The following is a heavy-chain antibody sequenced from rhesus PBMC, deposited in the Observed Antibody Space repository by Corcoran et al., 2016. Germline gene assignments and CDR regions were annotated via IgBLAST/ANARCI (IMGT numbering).Heavy chain of an antibody. CDR2: IYGGSGST. CDR3: ARAPYYYSGTFDY. CDR1: GYSISSGYG. D-gene: IGHD3-16*01. Sequence: QVQLQESGPGLVKPSETLSLTCAVSGYSISSGYGWGWIRQPPGKGLEWIGQIYGGSGSTYYNPSLKSRVTVSKDTSKNQFSLKLSSVTAADTAVYYCARAPYYYSGTFDYWGQGVLVTVSS. V-gene: IGHV4-127*01. J-gene: IGHJ4*01.